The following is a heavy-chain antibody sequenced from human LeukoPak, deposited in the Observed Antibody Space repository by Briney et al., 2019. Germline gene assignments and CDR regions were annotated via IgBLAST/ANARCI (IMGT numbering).Heavy chain of an antibody. CDR2: IYYSGST. J-gene: IGHJ4*02. CDR1: GGSITSSSYY. CDR3: ARRPVVGPGAIDY. V-gene: IGHV4-39*01. D-gene: IGHD2-2*01. Sequence: SETLSLTCTVSGGSITSSSYYWGWIRQPPGKGLEWIGSIYYSGSTYYNPSLKSRVTISVDTTKNQFSLKLSSVTAADTAVYYCARRPVVGPGAIDYWGQGNLVTVSS.